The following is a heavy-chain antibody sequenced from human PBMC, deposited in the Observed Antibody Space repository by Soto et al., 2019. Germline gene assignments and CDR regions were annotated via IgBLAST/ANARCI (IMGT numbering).Heavy chain of an antibody. CDR2: IHDTATT. J-gene: IGHJ4*02. V-gene: IGHV4-30-4*01. D-gene: IGHD3-3*01. Sequence: QVQLQESGPGLVKPSQTLSLTFTVSGGSISSDDYYWRWSRQPPGKGLEWIGDIHDTATTSYSPSLKSRLTLSGATSKHQFTLTLRSVTAADTAVYFCASQYYDFSSGALDFWGQGILVTVSS. CDR1: GGSISSDDYY. CDR3: ASQYYDFSSGALDF.